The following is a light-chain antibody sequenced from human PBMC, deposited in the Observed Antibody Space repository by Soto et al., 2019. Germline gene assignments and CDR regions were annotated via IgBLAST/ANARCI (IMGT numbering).Light chain of an antibody. V-gene: IGKV1-12*01. CDR3: QQAHSFPLT. CDR2: AAS. Sequence: DIQMTQSPSSVSASVGDRVTITCRASQDISTWVAWYQQKPGKAPKLLISAASTLQSGVPRRFSGSGSGTDFTLIISSLQPEDFATYFCQQAHSFPLTFGGGTKVEIK. J-gene: IGKJ4*01. CDR1: QDISTW.